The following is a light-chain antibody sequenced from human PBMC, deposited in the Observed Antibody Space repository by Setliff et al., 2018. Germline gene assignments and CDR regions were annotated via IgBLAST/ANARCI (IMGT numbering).Light chain of an antibody. CDR2: DVS. CDR1: SSDVGGFKY. CDR3: SSETDRSSTTVV. Sequence: QSALSQPASVSGSPGQSITISCTGTSSDVGGFKYVSWYQQHAGKAPKLVIYDVSNRPSGVSKRFSGSKSGNTASLTISGLQTEDEADYYCSSETDRSSTTVVFGTGTKGTVL. V-gene: IGLV2-14*03. J-gene: IGLJ1*01.